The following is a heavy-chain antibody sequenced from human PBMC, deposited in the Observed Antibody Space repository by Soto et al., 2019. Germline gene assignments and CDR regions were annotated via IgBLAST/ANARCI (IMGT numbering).Heavy chain of an antibody. D-gene: IGHD2-2*01. CDR3: ARSQGSSTSLEIYYYSDSGMDV. CDR1: GGTFSSYA. J-gene: IGHJ6*01. CDR2: IIPISGTA. V-gene: IGHV1-69*01. Sequence: QVQLVQSGAEVKKPGSSVKVSCKASGGTFSSYAISWVRQAPGQGLEWMGGIIPISGTANYAQKFQGRVTITADESTSTAYMELSSLRSEDTAVYYCARSQGSSTSLEIYYYSDSGMDVWGQRTTVTVSS.